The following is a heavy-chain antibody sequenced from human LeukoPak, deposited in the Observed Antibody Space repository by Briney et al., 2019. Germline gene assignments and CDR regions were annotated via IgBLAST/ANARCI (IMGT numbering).Heavy chain of an antibody. CDR1: GFTFSDYY. V-gene: IGHV3-11*04. D-gene: IGHD6-13*01. CDR3: ARRRIAAAGPIDY. J-gene: IGHJ4*02. Sequence: PGGSLRLSCAASGFTFSDYYVSWIRQAPGKGLEWVSYISSSGSTIYYADSVKGRFTISRDNAKNSLYLQMNSLRAEDTAVYYCARRRIAAAGPIDYWGQGTLVTVSS. CDR2: ISSSGSTI.